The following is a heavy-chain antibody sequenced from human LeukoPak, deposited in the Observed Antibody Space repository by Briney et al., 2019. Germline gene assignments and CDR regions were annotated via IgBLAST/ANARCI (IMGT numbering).Heavy chain of an antibody. CDR3: ARRRGYSKYYFDY. CDR1: GYSFTSYW. CDR2: IYPGDSDT. V-gene: IGHV5-51*01. J-gene: IGHJ4*02. D-gene: IGHD3-9*01. Sequence: HGESLKISCKGSGYSFTSYWIGWVRQMPGKGLEWVGIIYPGDSDTRYSPSFQGQVTISADKSISTAYLQWSSLKASDTAMYYCARRRGYSKYYFDYWGQGTLVTVSS.